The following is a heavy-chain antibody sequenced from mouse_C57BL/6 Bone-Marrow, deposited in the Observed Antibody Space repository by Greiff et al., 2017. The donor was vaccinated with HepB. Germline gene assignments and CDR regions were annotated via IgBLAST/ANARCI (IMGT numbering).Heavy chain of an antibody. V-gene: IGHV14-4*01. J-gene: IGHJ2*01. CDR1: GFNIKDDY. Sequence: VQLQQSGAVLVRPGASVKLSCTASGFNIKDDYMHWVKQRPEQGLEWIGWIDPENGDTEYASKFQGKATITADTSSNTAYLQLSSLTSEDTAVYYCTTGGFFDYWGQGTTLTVSS. CDR3: TTGGFFDY. CDR2: IDPENGDT.